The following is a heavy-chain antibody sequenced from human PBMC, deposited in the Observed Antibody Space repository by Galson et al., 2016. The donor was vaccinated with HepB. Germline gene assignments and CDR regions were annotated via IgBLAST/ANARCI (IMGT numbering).Heavy chain of an antibody. CDR1: GGSISSRNW. D-gene: IGHD4-11*01. CDR3: AKELHDYSNFRPYYYYGMDV. V-gene: IGHV4-4*02. Sequence: SETLSPTCAVSGGSISSRNWWTWVRQAPGKGLEWIGEIHHSGSTNYNPSLTSRVTISGDKSKNQFSLKLISVTAADTAVYYCAKELHDYSNFRPYYYYGMDVWGQGTTVTVSS. CDR2: IHHSGST. J-gene: IGHJ6*02.